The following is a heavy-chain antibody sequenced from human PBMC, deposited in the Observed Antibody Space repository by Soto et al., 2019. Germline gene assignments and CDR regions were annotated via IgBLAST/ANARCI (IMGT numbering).Heavy chain of an antibody. Sequence: EVQLLESGGGLVQPGGSLRLSCAASGFTFSSYAMNWVRQAPGKGLEWVSVISGSGDSTYYADSVKGRFTISRDNSKNTLYLQMNSLRAEDTAVYYFARRSSSWYFDYWGQGTLVTVSS. CDR2: ISGSGDST. V-gene: IGHV3-23*01. CDR1: GFTFSSYA. CDR3: ARRSSSWYFDY. D-gene: IGHD6-13*01. J-gene: IGHJ4*02.